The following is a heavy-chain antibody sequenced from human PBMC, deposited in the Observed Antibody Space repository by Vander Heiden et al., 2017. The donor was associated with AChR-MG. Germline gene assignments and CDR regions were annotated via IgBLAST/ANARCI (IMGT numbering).Heavy chain of an antibody. V-gene: IGHV3-9*01. CDR3: AQDKGGRQQLTLDY. CDR1: GFTFDDYA. J-gene: IGHJ4*02. D-gene: IGHD6-13*01. CDR2: IRWNSAGI. Sequence: EVQLVESGGGLVQPGRSLRLSCAASGFTFDDYAMHWVRQAPGKGLEWVSGIRWNSAGIGYADSVKGRFTISRDNAKNSLYLQMNSLRAEDTALYYCAQDKGGRQQLTLDYWGQGTLVTVS.